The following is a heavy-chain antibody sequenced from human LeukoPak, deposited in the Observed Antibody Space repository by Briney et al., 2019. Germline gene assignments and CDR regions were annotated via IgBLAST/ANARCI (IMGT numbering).Heavy chain of an antibody. J-gene: IGHJ4*02. D-gene: IGHD6-19*01. V-gene: IGHV3-23*05. Sequence: GGSLRLSCAVSGFTLSSYAMSWVRQAPGKGLEWVSVINTSGSGTFYAGSVKGRFTISRDSSKNTLYLQMNSLRAEDTAVYYCAKGVWDSSGWYLDYWGQGTLVTVSS. CDR3: AKGVWDSSGWYLDY. CDR2: INTSGSGT. CDR1: GFTLSSYA.